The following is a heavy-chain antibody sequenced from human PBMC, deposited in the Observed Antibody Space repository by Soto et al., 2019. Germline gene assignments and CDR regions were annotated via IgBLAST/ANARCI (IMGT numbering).Heavy chain of an antibody. J-gene: IGHJ6*02. CDR2: IKEDGSEK. CDR3: ARDLSQLPTMRYYYYGMDV. CDR1: GFTFSSYW. V-gene: IGHV3-7*03. Sequence: PGGSLRLSCAASGFTFSSYWMTWVRQAPGKGLEWVANIKEDGSEKYYVDSGKGRFTISRDNAKNSLYLQMNSLRAEDTAVYYCARDLSQLPTMRYYYYGMDVWGQGTTVTVSS. D-gene: IGHD2-2*01.